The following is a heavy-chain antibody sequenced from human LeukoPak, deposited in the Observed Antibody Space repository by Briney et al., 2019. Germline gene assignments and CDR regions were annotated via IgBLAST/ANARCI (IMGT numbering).Heavy chain of an antibody. Sequence: PGGSLRLSCAASGFTFSSYAMSWVRQAPGKGLEWVSAISGSGGSTYYADSVKGRFTISRDNSKNTLDLQMNSPRAEDTAVYYCAKDADTAMVTSWFDPWGQGTLVTVSS. D-gene: IGHD5-18*01. CDR3: AKDADTAMVTSWFDP. CDR1: GFTFSSYA. V-gene: IGHV3-23*01. J-gene: IGHJ5*02. CDR2: ISGSGGST.